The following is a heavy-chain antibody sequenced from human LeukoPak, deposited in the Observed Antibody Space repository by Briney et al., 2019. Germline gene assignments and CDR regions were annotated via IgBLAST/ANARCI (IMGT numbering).Heavy chain of an antibody. Sequence: GASVKVSCKTSGYNSGIFGMSWVRQAPGQGLEWMGWISANNGNTKYAQKLQGRVTMTTDTSTSTAYMELRSLRSDDTAVYYCARVGVVVPSAWFDPWGQGTLVTVSS. D-gene: IGHD2-2*01. J-gene: IGHJ5*02. V-gene: IGHV1-18*01. CDR2: ISANNGNT. CDR3: ARVGVVVPSAWFDP. CDR1: GYNSGIFG.